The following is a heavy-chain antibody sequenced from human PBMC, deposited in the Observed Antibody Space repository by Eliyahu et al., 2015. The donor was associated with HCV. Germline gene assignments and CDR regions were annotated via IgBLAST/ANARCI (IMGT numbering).Heavy chain of an antibody. J-gene: IGHJ6*02. D-gene: IGHD3-22*01. CDR2: IIPIFGSV. CDR3: ATRYYYDGSGYTLPPNTPRAFGMDV. Sequence: CKASGGTFTSFVVSWVRQAPGQGLEWMGXIIPIFGSVNYAQQFQGRVTIIADESTSTVYIDLSSLRSEDTAMYYCATRYYYDGSGYTLPPNTPRAFGMDVWGQGTPVTVSS. V-gene: IGHV1-69*01. CDR1: GGTFTSFV.